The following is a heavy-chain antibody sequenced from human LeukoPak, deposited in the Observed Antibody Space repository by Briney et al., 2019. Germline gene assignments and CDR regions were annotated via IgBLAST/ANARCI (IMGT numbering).Heavy chain of an antibody. CDR2: IRYDGSNK. D-gene: IGHD2-2*01. V-gene: IGHV3-30*02. J-gene: IGHJ4*02. CDR3: AKDNFPVVVPAHFDY. Sequence: GGSLRLSCADSGFTFSSYGMHWVRQAPGKGLEWVTFIRYDGSNKYYADSVKGRFTISRDNSKNTLYLQMNSLRAEDTAVYYCAKDNFPVVVPAHFDYWGQGTLVTVSS. CDR1: GFTFSSYG.